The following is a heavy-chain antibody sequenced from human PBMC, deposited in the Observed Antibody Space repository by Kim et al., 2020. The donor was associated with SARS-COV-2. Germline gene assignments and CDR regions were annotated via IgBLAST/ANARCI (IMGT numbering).Heavy chain of an antibody. Sequence: GGSLRLSCAASGFTFSSYWMSWVRQAPGKGLEWVANIKQDGSEKYYVDSVKGRFTISRDNAKNSLYLQMNSLRAEDTAVYYCASYPGYSSGWYRRISFDYWGQGTLVTVSS. J-gene: IGHJ4*02. CDR3: ASYPGYSSGWYRRISFDY. V-gene: IGHV3-7*01. D-gene: IGHD6-19*01. CDR2: IKQDGSEK. CDR1: GFTFSSYW.